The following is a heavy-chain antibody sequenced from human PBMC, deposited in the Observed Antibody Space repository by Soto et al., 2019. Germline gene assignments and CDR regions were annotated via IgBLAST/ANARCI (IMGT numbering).Heavy chain of an antibody. Sequence: PSETLSLTSAVYRGSFSGYYWTWIRQPPGTGLEWIGEINHSGSTNYNPSLKSRVTISVDTSKNQFSLKLTSVTAADTAVYYCARDKITGLFDYWGQGTLVTVSS. CDR2: INHSGST. CDR3: ARDKITGLFDY. D-gene: IGHD2-8*02. J-gene: IGHJ4*02. V-gene: IGHV4-34*01. CDR1: RGSFSGYY.